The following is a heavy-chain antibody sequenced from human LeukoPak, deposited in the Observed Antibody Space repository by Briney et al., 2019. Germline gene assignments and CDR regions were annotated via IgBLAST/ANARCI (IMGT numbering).Heavy chain of an antibody. Sequence: ASVKVSCKASGYTFTGYYMHWVRQALGQGLEWMGRINPNSGGTNYAQKFQGRVTMTRDTSINTAYMELSRLRSDDTAVYYCARGEIVGATKLKIMPDYWGQGTLVTVSS. J-gene: IGHJ4*02. CDR2: INPNSGGT. CDR3: ARGEIVGATKLKIMPDY. V-gene: IGHV1-2*06. CDR1: GYTFTGYY. D-gene: IGHD1-26*01.